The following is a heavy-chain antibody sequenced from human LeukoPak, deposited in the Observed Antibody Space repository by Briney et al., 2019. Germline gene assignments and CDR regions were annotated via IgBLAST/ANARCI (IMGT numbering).Heavy chain of an antibody. D-gene: IGHD2-21*02. CDR2: IYYSGST. CDR3: ARRIVVVTATKNAFDI. CDR1: GGSISSSSYY. V-gene: IGHV4-39*01. J-gene: IGHJ3*02. Sequence: SETLSLTCTVSGGSISSSSYYWGWIRQPPGKGLEWIGSIYYSGSTYYDPSLKSRVTISVDTSKNQFSLKLSSVTAADTAVYYCARRIVVVTATKNAFDIWGQGTMVTVSS.